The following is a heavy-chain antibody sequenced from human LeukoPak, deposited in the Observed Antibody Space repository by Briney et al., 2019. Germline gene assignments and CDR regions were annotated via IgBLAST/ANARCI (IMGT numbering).Heavy chain of an antibody. CDR2: IIPIFGTA. D-gene: IGHD2-2*02. CDR1: GGTFSSYA. Sequence: ASVKVSCMASGGTFSSYAISWVRQAPGQGLEWMGGIIPIFGTANYAQKFQGRVTITADESTSTAYMELSSLRSEDTAVYYCARDSGTRDIVVVPAAILDYWGQGTLVTVSS. CDR3: ARDSGTRDIVVVPAAILDY. J-gene: IGHJ4*02. V-gene: IGHV1-69*13.